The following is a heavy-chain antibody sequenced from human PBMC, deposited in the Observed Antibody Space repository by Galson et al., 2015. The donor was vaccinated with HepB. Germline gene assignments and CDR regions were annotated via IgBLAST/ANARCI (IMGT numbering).Heavy chain of an antibody. CDR1: GFTFSSYN. Sequence: SLRLSCAASGFTFSSYNMNWVRQAPGKGLEWVSYISSSSRSTYYADSVKGRFIISRDNAKNSLYLQMNSLRADDTAVYYCARGTYSSGESYWGQGTLVTVSS. V-gene: IGHV3-48*04. CDR3: ARGTYSSGESY. D-gene: IGHD3-10*01. CDR2: ISSSSRST. J-gene: IGHJ4*02.